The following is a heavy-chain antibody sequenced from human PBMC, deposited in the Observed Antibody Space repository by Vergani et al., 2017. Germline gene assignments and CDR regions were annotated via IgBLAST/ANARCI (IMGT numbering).Heavy chain of an antibody. Sequence: QVQLVQSGAEVKKPGSSVKVSCKASGGTFSSYAISWVRQAPGQGLEWMGWINTNTGNPTYAQGFTGRFVFSLDTSVSTAYLQICSLKAEDTAVYYCARELPGGSGXFDYWGQGTLVTVSS. J-gene: IGHJ4*02. CDR3: ARELPGGSGXFDY. D-gene: IGHD3-10*01. CDR2: INTNTGNP. CDR1: GGTFSSYA. V-gene: IGHV7-4-1*01.